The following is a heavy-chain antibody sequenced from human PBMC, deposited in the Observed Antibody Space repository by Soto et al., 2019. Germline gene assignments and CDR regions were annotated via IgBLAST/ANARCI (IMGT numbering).Heavy chain of an antibody. V-gene: IGHV3-15*01. D-gene: IGHD3-16*02. CDR3: TTGVWGSYRYTKAFDY. Sequence: VWSLRLACAASVFTFSNAWSSCGRQAAEGGLEWGGRIKSKTDGGTTDYAAPVKGRFTISRDESKNTLYLQMNSLKTEDTAVYYCTTGVWGSYRYTKAFDYWGQGTLVTVSS. CDR2: IKSKTDGGTT. CDR1: VFTFSNAW. J-gene: IGHJ4*02.